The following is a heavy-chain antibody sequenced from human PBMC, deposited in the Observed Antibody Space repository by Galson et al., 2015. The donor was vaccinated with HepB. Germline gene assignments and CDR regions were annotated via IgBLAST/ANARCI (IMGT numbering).Heavy chain of an antibody. CDR1: GYTFTGYY. CDR3: ARDRDLQRGVLDY. CDR2: INPNSGGT. D-gene: IGHD3-10*01. V-gene: IGHV1-2*02. Sequence: SVKVSCKASGYTFTGYYMHWVRQAPGQGLEWMGWINPNSGGTNYAQKFQGRVTMTRDTSISTAYMELSSLRSDDTAVYYCARDRDLQRGVLDYWGQGTLVTVSS. J-gene: IGHJ4*02.